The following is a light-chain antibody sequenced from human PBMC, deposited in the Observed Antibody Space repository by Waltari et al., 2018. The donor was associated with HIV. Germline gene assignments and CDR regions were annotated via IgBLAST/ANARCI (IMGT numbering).Light chain of an antibody. V-gene: IGKV3-15*01. CDR3: QQYNNWPYT. CDR2: VAS. Sequence: EIVMTQSPATLSVSPGERATLSCRASQSVSSNLAWYQQNPGQAPRLLSYVASTRATGIPARFSGSGSGTEFTLTISSLQSEDFAVYYCQQYNNWPYTFGQGTKLEIK. CDR1: QSVSSN. J-gene: IGKJ2*01.